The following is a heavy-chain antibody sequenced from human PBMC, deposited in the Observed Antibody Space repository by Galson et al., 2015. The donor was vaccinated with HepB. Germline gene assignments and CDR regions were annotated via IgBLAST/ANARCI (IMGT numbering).Heavy chain of an antibody. V-gene: IGHV1-3*01. Sequence: SVKVSCKASGYTFTSYAMHWVRQAPGQGLEWMGWINAGNGNTKYSQKFQGRVTITRDTSASTAYMELSSLRSEDTAVYYCARSYRIAVAGTKGLYGMDVWGQGTTVTVSS. J-gene: IGHJ6*02. CDR3: ARSYRIAVAGTKGLYGMDV. CDR2: INAGNGNT. D-gene: IGHD6-19*01. CDR1: GYTFTSYA.